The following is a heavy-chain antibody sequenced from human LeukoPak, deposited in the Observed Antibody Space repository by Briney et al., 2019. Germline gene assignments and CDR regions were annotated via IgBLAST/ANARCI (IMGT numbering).Heavy chain of an antibody. D-gene: IGHD4-17*01. J-gene: IGHJ4*02. Sequence: GGSLRLSCAASGFTFSSYAMSWVRQAPGKGLEWVSAISGSGGSTYYADSVKGRFTISRDNAKNSLYLQMNSLRAEDTAVYYCARDIVGYGDYVRGFFDYWGQGTLVTVSS. CDR2: ISGSGGST. CDR3: ARDIVGYGDYVRGFFDY. CDR1: GFTFSSYA. V-gene: IGHV3-23*01.